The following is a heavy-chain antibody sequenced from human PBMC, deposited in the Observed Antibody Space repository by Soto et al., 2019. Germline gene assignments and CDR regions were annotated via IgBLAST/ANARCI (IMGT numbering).Heavy chain of an antibody. Sequence: GGSLRLSCAASGFAFTRYSMNWVRQAPGKGLEWVSSISSTTNYIYYGDSMKGRFTISRDNAKNSLYLEMNSLRAEDTAVYYCARESEDLTSNFDYWGQGTLVTVSS. CDR3: ARESEDLTSNFDY. CDR1: GFAFTRYS. CDR2: ISSTTNYI. J-gene: IGHJ4*02. V-gene: IGHV3-21*06.